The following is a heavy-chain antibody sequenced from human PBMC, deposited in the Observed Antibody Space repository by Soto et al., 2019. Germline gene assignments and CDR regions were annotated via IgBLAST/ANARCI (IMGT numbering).Heavy chain of an antibody. V-gene: IGHV4-31*03. J-gene: IGHJ4*02. CDR3: ARVGRGYYEYYFDY. D-gene: IGHD3-22*01. Sequence: QVQLQESGPGLVKPSQTLSLTCTVSGGSISSGGYYWSWIRQHPGTGLEWIGYIYYSGSTYYNPSLKSRVTISVDTSKNQFSLKLSSVTAADTAVYYCARVGRGYYEYYFDYWGQGTLVTVSS. CDR1: GGSISSGGYY. CDR2: IYYSGST.